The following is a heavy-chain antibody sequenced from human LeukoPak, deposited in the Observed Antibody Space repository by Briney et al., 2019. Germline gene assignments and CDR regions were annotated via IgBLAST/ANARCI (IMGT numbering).Heavy chain of an antibody. CDR1: GYTFTGYC. D-gene: IGHD6-19*01. Sequence: ASVKVSCTASGYTFTGYCMHWVRQAPGKGLEWMGWSNPNSGDTDYAQEFQGRVTMTRDTAISTAYLELSSLRSDDTAVYYCARVGVAGNYFDYWGQGNLVTVFS. J-gene: IGHJ4*02. CDR3: ARVGVAGNYFDY. V-gene: IGHV1-2*02. CDR2: SNPNSGDT.